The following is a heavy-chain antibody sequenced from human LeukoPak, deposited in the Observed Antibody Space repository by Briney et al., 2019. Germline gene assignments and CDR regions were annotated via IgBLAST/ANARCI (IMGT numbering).Heavy chain of an antibody. V-gene: IGHV4-59*01. J-gene: IGHJ3*02. Sequence: SETLSLTCTVSGDSICSYYWSWIRQPPGKGLEWIGCIYYSGNTNYNPSLKSRVTISIDTSKNQFSLKLSSVTAADTAVYYCARDYAFDIWGQGTMVTVSS. CDR2: IYYSGNT. CDR3: ARDYAFDI. CDR1: GDSICSYY.